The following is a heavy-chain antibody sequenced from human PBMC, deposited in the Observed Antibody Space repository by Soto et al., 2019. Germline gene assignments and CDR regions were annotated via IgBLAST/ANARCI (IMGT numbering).Heavy chain of an antibody. J-gene: IGHJ5*02. Sequence: PGGSLRLSCAPSVFTLIMEAMSCVSHAPGEGVDWVESIGGSAGGTYYADSATGTFTISRDNAKNTLYLQMNSLRAEKTAVYYCAKSMIAVAVPNWFDPWGQGTLVTVSS. CDR3: AKSMIAVAVPNWFDP. D-gene: IGHD6-19*01. V-gene: IGHV3-23*01. CDR2: IGGSAGGT. CDR1: VFTLIMEA.